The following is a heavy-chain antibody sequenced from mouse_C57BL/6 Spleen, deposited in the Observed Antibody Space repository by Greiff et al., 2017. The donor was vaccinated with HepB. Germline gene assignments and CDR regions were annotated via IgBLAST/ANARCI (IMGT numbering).Heavy chain of an antibody. CDR2: IYPSDSET. Sequence: QVQLQQPGAELVRPGSSVKLSCKASGYTFTSYWMDWVKQRPGQGLEWIGNIYPSDSETHYNQKFKDKATLTVDKSSSTVYMQLSSLTSEDSAVYYCASGNTPVVGFDYGAEGTTRTVS. V-gene: IGHV1-61*01. J-gene: IGHJ2*01. D-gene: IGHD1-1*01. CDR3: ASGNTPVVGFDY. CDR1: GYTFTSYW.